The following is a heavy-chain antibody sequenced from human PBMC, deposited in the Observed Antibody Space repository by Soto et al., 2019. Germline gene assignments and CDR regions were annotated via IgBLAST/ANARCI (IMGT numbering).Heavy chain of an antibody. CDR3: AKAGGSSTSDWFDP. J-gene: IGHJ5*02. D-gene: IGHD2-2*01. CDR2: ISTSGGST. V-gene: IGHV3-23*01. Sequence: PWRLLTVSGAECGFIYSDDALSFVSQAPGKGLEWVSSISTSGGSTYYADPVKGRFAISRDNSRNTLYLQVNSLRAEDTAVYYCAKAGGSSTSDWFDPWGHGTLVTVSS. CDR1: GFIYSDDA.